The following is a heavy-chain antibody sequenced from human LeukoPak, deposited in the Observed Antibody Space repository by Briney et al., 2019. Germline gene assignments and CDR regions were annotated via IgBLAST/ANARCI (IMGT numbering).Heavy chain of an antibody. CDR1: GYTFTGYN. D-gene: IGHD6-13*01. Sequence: ASVKVSCKASGYTFTGYNIHWVRQAPGQGLEWMGWINPDSGATTTAQKWQGRVTMSTHTSINTGYMEVRRPRPDDTAVYYCASDRLAAAGSGAWGQGTLVTVFS. J-gene: IGHJ5*02. CDR2: INPDSGAT. V-gene: IGHV1-2*02. CDR3: ASDRLAAAGSGA.